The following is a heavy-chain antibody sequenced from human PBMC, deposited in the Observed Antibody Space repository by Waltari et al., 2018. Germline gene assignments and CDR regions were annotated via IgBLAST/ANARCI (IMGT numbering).Heavy chain of an antibody. CDR1: GGSISSYY. J-gene: IGHJ6*03. CDR3: ARARHDFYYYYMDV. V-gene: IGHV4-59*01. CDR2: IYYSGST. Sequence: QVQLQESGPGLVKPSETLSLTCTVSGGSISSYYWSWSRQPPGKGLEWIGYIYYSGSTNYNPSLKSRVTISVDTSKNQFSLKLSSVTAADTAVYYCARARHDFYYYYMDVWGKGTTVTVSS.